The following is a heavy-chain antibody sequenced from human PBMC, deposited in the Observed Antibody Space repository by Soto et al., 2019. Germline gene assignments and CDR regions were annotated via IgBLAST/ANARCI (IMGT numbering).Heavy chain of an antibody. J-gene: IGHJ4*02. Sequence: VQLVQSGPEVKKPGASVRVSCKTSGYIFTTNGISWVRQAPGQGLEWMGWINPHDGNTVYAQKFQGRGTMTMDTSTSPAYMELGRLTSDDTAVYYCTRGYCSGGICPIDYWGQGTLVTVSS. CDR2: INPHDGNT. D-gene: IGHD2-15*01. CDR3: TRGYCSGGICPIDY. CDR1: GYIFTTNG. V-gene: IGHV1-18*01.